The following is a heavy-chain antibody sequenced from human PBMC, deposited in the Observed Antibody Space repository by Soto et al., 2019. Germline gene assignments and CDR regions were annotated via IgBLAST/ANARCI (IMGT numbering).Heavy chain of an antibody. CDR2: MNAKSGDT. Sequence: ASVKVSCKASGYTFSEFYINWLRQASGQGPEWMGWMNAKSGDTFFAQRFQGKFNMTWDTSLSTAYMEVGSLTSDDTAIYYCARGNPFNYAGFDVWGQGTTVTVSS. CDR1: GYTFSEFY. D-gene: IGHD3-16*01. V-gene: IGHV1-8*01. CDR3: ARGNPFNYAGFDV. J-gene: IGHJ6*02.